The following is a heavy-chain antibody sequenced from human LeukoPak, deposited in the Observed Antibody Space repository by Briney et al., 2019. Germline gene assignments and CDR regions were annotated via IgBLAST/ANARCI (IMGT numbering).Heavy chain of an antibody. J-gene: IGHJ6*03. CDR3: AKGEHYYYYYMDV. D-gene: IGHD1-26*01. Sequence: QSGGSLRLSCADSGFTFSSYAMTWVRQAPGKGLEWVATISTSGDNRYYADSVTGRFSIYRDNSKNTLYLQMNYLSGEDTAVYYCAKGEHYYYYYMDVWGKGTTVTVSS. V-gene: IGHV3-23*01. CDR1: GFTFSSYA. CDR2: ISTSGDNR.